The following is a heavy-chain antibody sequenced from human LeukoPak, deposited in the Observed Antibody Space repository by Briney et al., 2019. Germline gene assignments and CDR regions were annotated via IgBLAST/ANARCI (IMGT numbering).Heavy chain of an antibody. D-gene: IGHD2-2*01. CDR1: GYTFTSYG. V-gene: IGHV1-18*01. CDR3: ARDYCSSTSCSLPPRSPGDVY. Sequence: ASVKVSCKASGYTFTSYGISWVRQAPGQGLEWMGWISAYNGSTNYAQKLQGRVTMTTDTSTSTAYMELRSLRSDDTAVYYCARDYCSSTSCSLPPRSPGDVYWGQGTLVTVSS. CDR2: ISAYNGST. J-gene: IGHJ4*02.